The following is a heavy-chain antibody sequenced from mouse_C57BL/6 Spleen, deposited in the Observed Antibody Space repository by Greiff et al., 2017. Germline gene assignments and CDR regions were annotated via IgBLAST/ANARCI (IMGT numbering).Heavy chain of an antibody. D-gene: IGHD4-1*01. CDR3: ARYLTGTHYYAMDY. CDR2: INPNYGTT. CDR1: GYSFTDYN. Sequence: EVQLQQSGPELVKPGASVKISCKASGYSFTDYNMNWVKQSNGKSLEWIGVINPNYGTTSYNQKFKGKATLTVDQSSSTSYMQLNSLTSEDSAVYDCARYLTGTHYYAMDYWGQGTSVTVSS. J-gene: IGHJ4*01. V-gene: IGHV1-39*01.